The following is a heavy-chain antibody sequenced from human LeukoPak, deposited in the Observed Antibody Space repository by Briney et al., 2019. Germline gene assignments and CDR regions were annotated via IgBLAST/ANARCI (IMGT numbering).Heavy chain of an antibody. CDR3: ARTLEMATIPAFDY. D-gene: IGHD5-24*01. J-gene: IGHJ4*02. CDR2: ISYDGSNK. CDR1: GFTFSSYG. V-gene: IGHV3-30*19. Sequence: GGSLRLACAASGFTFSSYGMHWVRQAPGKGLEWVAVISYDGSNKYYADSVKGRFTISRDNSKNTLYLQMNSLRAEDTAVYYCARTLEMATIPAFDYWGQGTLVTVSS.